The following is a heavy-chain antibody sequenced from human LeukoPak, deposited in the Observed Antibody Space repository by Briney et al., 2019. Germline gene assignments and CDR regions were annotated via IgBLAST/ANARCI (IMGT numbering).Heavy chain of an antibody. Sequence: PSETLSLTCTVSGGSISSSSYYWGWIRQPPGKGLEWIGSIYYSGSTYYNPSLKSRITISVDTSKNQFSLKLSSVAAADTAVYYCARHQQQLDDPLDIWGQGTMVTVSS. V-gene: IGHV4-39*01. D-gene: IGHD6-13*01. CDR2: IYYSGST. J-gene: IGHJ3*02. CDR1: GGSISSSSYY. CDR3: ARHQQQLDDPLDI.